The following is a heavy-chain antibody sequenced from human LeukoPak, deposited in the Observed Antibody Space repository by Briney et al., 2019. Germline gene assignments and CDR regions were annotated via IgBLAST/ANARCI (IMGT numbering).Heavy chain of an antibody. D-gene: IGHD3-22*01. CDR2: INPNRGGT. J-gene: IGHJ4*02. Sequence: ASVKVSCKAAGYTFTGYYMHWVRQAPGQGLEWMGWINPNRGGTNYAQKLQGRVTMTRDTSISTAYMELSRLRSDDTAVYYCARDIRTGLDYYDSSGYYPHYFDYWGQGTLVTVSS. CDR3: ARDIRTGLDYYDSSGYYPHYFDY. CDR1: GYTFTGYY. V-gene: IGHV1-2*02.